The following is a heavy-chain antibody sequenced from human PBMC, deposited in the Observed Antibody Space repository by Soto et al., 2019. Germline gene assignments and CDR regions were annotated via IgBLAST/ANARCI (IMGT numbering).Heavy chain of an antibody. Sequence: SSETLSLTCTVSGGSISSGGYYWSWIRQHPGKGLEWIGYIYYSGSTYYNPSLKSRVTISVDTSKNQFSLKLSSVTAADTAVYYCARTSGTDYGDYIPFDYWGQGTLVTVSS. J-gene: IGHJ4*02. CDR3: ARTSGTDYGDYIPFDY. CDR2: IYYSGST. D-gene: IGHD4-17*01. CDR1: GGSISSGGYY. V-gene: IGHV4-31*03.